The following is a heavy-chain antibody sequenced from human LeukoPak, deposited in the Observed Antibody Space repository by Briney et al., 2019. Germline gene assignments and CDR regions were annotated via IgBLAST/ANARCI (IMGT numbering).Heavy chain of an antibody. CDR1: GGTFISYA. Sequence: ASVKVSCKASGGTFISYAISWVRQAPGQGLEWMGGIIPIFGTANYAQKFQGRVTITADESTSTAYMELSSLRSEDTAVYYCARATTREYYYYGMDVWGQGTTVTVSS. V-gene: IGHV1-69*13. J-gene: IGHJ6*02. D-gene: IGHD1-7*01. CDR2: IIPIFGTA. CDR3: ARATTREYYYYGMDV.